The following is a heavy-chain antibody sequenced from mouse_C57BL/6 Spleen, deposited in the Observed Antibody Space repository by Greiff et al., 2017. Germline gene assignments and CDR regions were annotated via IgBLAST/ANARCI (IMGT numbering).Heavy chain of an antibody. CDR2: IHPNSGST. CDR3: ARDDGYYRAMDY. Sequence: VQLQQPGAELVKPGASVKLSCKASGYTFTSYWMHWVKQRPGQGLEWIGMIHPNSGSTNYNEKFKSKATLTVDKSSSTAYMQLSSLTSEDSAVYYCARDDGYYRAMDYWGQGTSVTVSS. J-gene: IGHJ4*01. V-gene: IGHV1-64*01. CDR1: GYTFTSYW. D-gene: IGHD2-3*01.